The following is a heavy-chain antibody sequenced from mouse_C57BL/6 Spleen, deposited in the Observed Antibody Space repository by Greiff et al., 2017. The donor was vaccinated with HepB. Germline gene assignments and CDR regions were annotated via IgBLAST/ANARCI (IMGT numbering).Heavy chain of an antibody. CDR2: IHPNSGST. Sequence: LVESGAELVKPGASVKLSCKASGYTFTSYWMHWVKQRPGQGLEWIGMIHPNSGSTNYNEKFKSKATLTVDKSSSTAYMQLSSLTSEDSAVYYCASQYDYDWYFDVWGTGTTVTVSS. D-gene: IGHD2-4*01. J-gene: IGHJ1*03. V-gene: IGHV1-64*01. CDR3: ASQYDYDWYFDV. CDR1: GYTFTSYW.